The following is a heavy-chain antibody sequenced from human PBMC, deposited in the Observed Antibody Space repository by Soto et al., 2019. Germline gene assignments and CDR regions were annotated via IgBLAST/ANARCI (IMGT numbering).Heavy chain of an antibody. Sequence: SETLSLTCTLSGGSISSSNYCWGWIRQPPGKGLEWIGSIYYSGSTYYNPSLKSRVTISVDTSKNQFSLKLTSVTAADTAVYYCARGFPTMVTVDYWGQGTLVTVSS. D-gene: IGHD5-12*01. CDR1: GGSISSSNYC. J-gene: IGHJ4*02. CDR3: ARGFPTMVTVDY. V-gene: IGHV4-39*01. CDR2: IYYSGST.